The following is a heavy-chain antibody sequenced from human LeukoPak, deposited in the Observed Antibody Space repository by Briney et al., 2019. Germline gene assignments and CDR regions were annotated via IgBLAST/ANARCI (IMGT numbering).Heavy chain of an antibody. J-gene: IGHJ4*02. CDR2: ISSSGSTI. D-gene: IGHD3-9*01. CDR3: ARDGYDILTGYYSGIDY. CDR1: GFTFSSYE. V-gene: IGHV3-48*03. Sequence: GGSLRLSCAASGFTFSSYEMNWVRQAPGKGLEWVSYISSSGSTIYYADSVKGRFTISRDNAKNPLYLQMNSLRAEDTAVYYCARDGYDILTGYYSGIDYWGQGTLVTVSS.